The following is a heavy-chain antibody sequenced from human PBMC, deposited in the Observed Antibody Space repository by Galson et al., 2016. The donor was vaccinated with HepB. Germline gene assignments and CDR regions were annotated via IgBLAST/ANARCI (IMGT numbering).Heavy chain of an antibody. D-gene: IGHD6-25*01. V-gene: IGHV3-23*01. J-gene: IGHJ4*02. CDR3: AKGGNTAAPLFRRHIPFDY. CDR1: GFSFSNSG. CDR2: ISGNGGRI. Sequence: SLRLSCAASGFSFSNSGMSWVRQAPGKGLEWVSSISGNGGRIYYADSVKGRFTISRDDSKNTVFLQMNRLRAEDTAVYYCAKGGNTAAPLFRRHIPFDYSGQVTLVTVS.